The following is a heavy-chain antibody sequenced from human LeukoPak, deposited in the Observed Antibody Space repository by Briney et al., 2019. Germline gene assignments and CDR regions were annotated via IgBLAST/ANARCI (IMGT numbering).Heavy chain of an antibody. Sequence: GGSLRLSCAASGFTFSSYAMSWVRQAPGKGLEWVSGISGSGGSTYYADSVKGRFTISRDNAKNSLYLQMNSLRAEDTAVYYCARVNSAADAFDIWGQGTMVTVSS. V-gene: IGHV3-23*01. D-gene: IGHD6-13*01. CDR1: GFTFSSYA. CDR2: ISGSGGST. J-gene: IGHJ3*02. CDR3: ARVNSAADAFDI.